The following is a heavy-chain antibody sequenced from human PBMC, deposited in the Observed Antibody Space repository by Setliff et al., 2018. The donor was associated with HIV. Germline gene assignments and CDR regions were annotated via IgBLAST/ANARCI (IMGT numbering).Heavy chain of an antibody. Sequence: LRLSCRISGFIFKDYAMHWVRQAPGKGLEWVASTGWSGNTAEYADAVRGRFTISRDNAKASLYLQMDSLRLEDTALYFCIKDGTVLGRNYFYLDAWGKGTMVTVSS. D-gene: IGHD1-1*01. CDR3: IKDGTVLGRNYFYLDA. J-gene: IGHJ6*03. CDR2: TGWSGNTA. V-gene: IGHV3-9*01. CDR1: GFIFKDYA.